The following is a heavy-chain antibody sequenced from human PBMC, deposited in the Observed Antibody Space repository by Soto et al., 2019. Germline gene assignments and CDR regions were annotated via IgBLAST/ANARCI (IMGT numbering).Heavy chain of an antibody. Sequence: SETLSLTCTVSGGSISSYYWSWIRQPPGKGLEWIGYIYYSGSTNYNPSLKSRVTISVDTSKNQFSLKLSSVTAADTAVYYCARGEVGATGGAFDNWGQGTMVTVSS. D-gene: IGHD1-26*01. J-gene: IGHJ3*02. CDR1: GGSISSYY. CDR3: ARGEVGATGGAFDN. V-gene: IGHV4-59*01. CDR2: IYYSGST.